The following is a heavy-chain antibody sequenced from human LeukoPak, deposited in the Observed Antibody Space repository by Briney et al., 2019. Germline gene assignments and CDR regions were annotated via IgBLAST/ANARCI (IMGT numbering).Heavy chain of an antibody. Sequence: GGSLRLFCAASGFTFSDYYMSWIRQAPGKGLEWVSYISSSSSYTNYADSVKGRFTISRDNAKNSLYLQMKSLRAEDTAVYYCARIMSSVSSGWFNFDYWGQGTLVTVSS. J-gene: IGHJ4*02. CDR1: GFTFSDYY. CDR2: ISSSSSYT. CDR3: ARIMSSVSSGWFNFDY. D-gene: IGHD6-19*01. V-gene: IGHV3-11*06.